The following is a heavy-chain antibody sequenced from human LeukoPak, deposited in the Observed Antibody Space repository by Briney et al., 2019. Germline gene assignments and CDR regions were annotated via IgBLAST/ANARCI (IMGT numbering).Heavy chain of an antibody. D-gene: IGHD6-6*01. J-gene: IGHJ4*02. CDR3: ARGGSDSDY. Sequence: GGSLRLSCEVSGFTFSSYWMTWVRQAPGKGLEWVANIKEDGSGKNYVDSVKGRFTISRDNAKNSLYLQMNSLRAEDTAVYYCARGGSDSDYWGQGTLVTVSS. CDR2: IKEDGSGK. V-gene: IGHV3-7*04. CDR1: GFTFSSYW.